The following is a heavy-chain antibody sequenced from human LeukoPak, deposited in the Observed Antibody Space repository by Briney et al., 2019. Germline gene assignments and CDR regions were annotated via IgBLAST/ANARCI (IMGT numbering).Heavy chain of an antibody. V-gene: IGHV4-59*11. CDR1: GGSISSHY. Sequence: SETLSLTCTVSGGSISSHYWSWIRQPPGKGLEWIGYIYYSGSTNYNPSLKSRVTISVDTSKNQFSLKLSSVTAADTAVYYCARDSPSEDDAFDIWGQGTMVTVSS. CDR3: ARDSPSEDDAFDI. J-gene: IGHJ3*02. CDR2: IYYSGST.